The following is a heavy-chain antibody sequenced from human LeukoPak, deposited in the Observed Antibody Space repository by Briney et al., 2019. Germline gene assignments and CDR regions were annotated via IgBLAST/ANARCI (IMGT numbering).Heavy chain of an antibody. V-gene: IGHV3-30*18. J-gene: IGHJ3*02. D-gene: IGHD2-21*02. CDR3: AKEDSGDCYSYCAFDI. Sequence: GGSLRLSCAASGFTFSSYGMQWVRQAPGKGLEGVAVISYDGSNKYYADSVKGRFTISRDNSKNTLYLQMNSLRAEDTAVYYCAKEDSGDCYSYCAFDIWGQGTMVTVSS. CDR2: ISYDGSNK. CDR1: GFTFSSYG.